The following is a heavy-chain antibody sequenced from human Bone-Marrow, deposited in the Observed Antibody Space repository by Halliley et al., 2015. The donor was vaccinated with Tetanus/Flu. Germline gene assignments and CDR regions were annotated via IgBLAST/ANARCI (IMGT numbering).Heavy chain of an antibody. CDR2: IHHSGNT. CDR3: ATGRGLSRFCSGGSCELSGLDG. V-gene: IGHV4-30-4*01. J-gene: IGHJ6*02. D-gene: IGHD2-15*01. CDR1: GGSITSGASY. Sequence: TLSLTCVVSGGSITSGASYWRWIRQPPGKGLEWIGNIHHSGNTYYNPSLKSRITISIDRAKNQLSLNLNSVTAADTAVYYCATGRGLSRFCSGGSCELSGLDGWGQGSTVAVSS.